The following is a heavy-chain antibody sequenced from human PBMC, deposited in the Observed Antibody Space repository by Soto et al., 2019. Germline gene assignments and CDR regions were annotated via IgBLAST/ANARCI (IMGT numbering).Heavy chain of an antibody. V-gene: IGHV3-30*18. Sequence: QVQLVESGGGVVQPGRSLRLSCAASGFTFSSYGMHWVRQAPGKGLEWVAVISYDGSNQYYADSVKGRFTISRGNSKNTLYLQKDSAKTEGTGMYYCVKERQDCTSTSCSGNYYYHVGVWGKGTTVTVSS. CDR3: VKERQDCTSTSCSGNYYYHVGV. D-gene: IGHD2-2*01. CDR2: ISYDGSNQ. J-gene: IGHJ6*03. CDR1: GFTFSSYG.